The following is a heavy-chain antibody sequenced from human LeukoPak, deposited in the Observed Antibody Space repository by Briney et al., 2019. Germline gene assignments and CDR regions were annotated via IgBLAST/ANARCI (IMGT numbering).Heavy chain of an antibody. CDR3: ARVGSGNSFNY. J-gene: IGHJ4*02. CDR1: GFTFSSYS. V-gene: IGHV3-21*01. D-gene: IGHD3-10*01. CDR2: ITSSSSYI. Sequence: GGSLRLSCAASGFTFSSYSMNWVRQAPGKRLEWVSSITSSSSYIYYADSVKGRFTISRDNAKNSLYLQINSLRAGDTALHDCARVGSGNSFNYWCWGTLVTVSS.